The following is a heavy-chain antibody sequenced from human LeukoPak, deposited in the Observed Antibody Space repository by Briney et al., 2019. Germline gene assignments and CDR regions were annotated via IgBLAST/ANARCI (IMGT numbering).Heavy chain of an antibody. D-gene: IGHD6-13*01. J-gene: IGHJ6*03. CDR1: GYSISSGYY. CDR2: IYHSGST. CDR3: ARALDSSSWYTGYYYYYMDV. Sequence: SETLSLTCTVSGYSISSGYYWGWIRQPPGKGLEWIGSIYHSGSTYYNPSLESRVTISVDTSKNQFSLKLSSVTAADTAVYYCARALDSSSWYTGYYYYYMDVWGKGTTVTVSS. V-gene: IGHV4-38-2*02.